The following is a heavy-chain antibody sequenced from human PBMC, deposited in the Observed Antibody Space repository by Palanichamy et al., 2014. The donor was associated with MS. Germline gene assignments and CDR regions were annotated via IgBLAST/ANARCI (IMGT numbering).Heavy chain of an antibody. J-gene: IGHJ6*02. D-gene: IGHD2-21*01. CDR3: ARGIVAFLMDV. Sequence: QVQLQESGPGLVKPSETLSLTCTISGGSISSYYWSWIRQSSGKDLEWIGDIYYDGNTNYNPSLKRRVTISVDTSQNQLSLRLSSVTAADTAVYYCARGIVAFLMDVWGQGTTVTVSS. CDR2: IYYDGNT. V-gene: IGHV4-59*01. CDR1: GGSISSYY.